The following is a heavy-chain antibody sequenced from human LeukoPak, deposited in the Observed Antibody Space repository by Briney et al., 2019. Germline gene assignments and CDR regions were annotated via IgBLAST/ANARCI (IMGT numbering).Heavy chain of an antibody. CDR2: INLNSRTI. CDR3: ARGGAARPDY. CDR1: GTNFEDYG. D-gene: IGHD6-6*01. Sequence: PGGSLRLSCADSGTNFEDYGMSWVRQAPGKGLEWVSYINLNSRTIDYADSVRGRFTISRDNAKSSLYLQMNSLRVEGTAVYYCARGGAARPDYWGQGTLVTVSS. V-gene: IGHV3-48*01. J-gene: IGHJ4*02.